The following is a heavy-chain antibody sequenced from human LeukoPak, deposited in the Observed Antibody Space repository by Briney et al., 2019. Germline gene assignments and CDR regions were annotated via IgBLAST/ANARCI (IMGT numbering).Heavy chain of an antibody. CDR3: AAGGGWDPSFGVVTHIDA. V-gene: IGHV3-74*01. CDR2: IDNDGHGI. D-gene: IGHD3-3*01. Sequence: LTGGSLRLSCAASGFTFSGYWMHWVRQGPEKGLELVSRIDNDGHGIIYADSVKGRFTTSRDNVKNTLYLQMNSLRVEDTAVYYCAAGGGWDPSFGVVTHIDAWGKGTTVVVS. J-gene: IGHJ6*03. CDR1: GFTFSGYW.